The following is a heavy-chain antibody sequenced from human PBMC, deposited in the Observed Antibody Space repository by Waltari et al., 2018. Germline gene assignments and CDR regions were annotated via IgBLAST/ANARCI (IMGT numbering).Heavy chain of an antibody. D-gene: IGHD4-17*01. CDR2: FYYTGST. CDR1: GDTITSGDYY. Sequence: QVQLQESGPGLVKPSQTLSLSCTVSGDTITSGDYYWSWIRQPPGKGLEWIGNFYYTGSTYYHPSLESRVSISVDTSNKQFSLKLRSVTAADTAIYFCARDDYGDYSGRFFQHWGQGALVTVSS. CDR3: ARDDYGDYSGRFFQH. J-gene: IGHJ1*01. V-gene: IGHV4-30-4*08.